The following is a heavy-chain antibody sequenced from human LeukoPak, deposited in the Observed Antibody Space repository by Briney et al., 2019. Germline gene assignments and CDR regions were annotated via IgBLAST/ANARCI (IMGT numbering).Heavy chain of an antibody. Sequence: GGSLRLSCAASGFTFSSYSMNWVRQAPGKGLEWVSSISSSSSYIYYADSVKGGFTISRDNAKNSLYLQMNSLRAEDTAVYYCARAETVPAASYYYYYYMDVWGKGTTVTVSS. CDR1: GFTFSSYS. CDR3: ARAETVPAASYYYYYYMDV. V-gene: IGHV3-21*01. J-gene: IGHJ6*03. CDR2: ISSSSSYI. D-gene: IGHD2-2*01.